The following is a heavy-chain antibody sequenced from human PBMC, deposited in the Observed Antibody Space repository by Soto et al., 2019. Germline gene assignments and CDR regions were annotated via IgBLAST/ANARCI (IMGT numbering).Heavy chain of an antibody. CDR3: ARVRDNWNPDAFDI. Sequence: SVKVSCKASGGTFSSYAISWVRQAPGQGLEWMGGIIPIFGTANYAQKFQGRVTITADESTSTAYMELSSLRSDDTAVYYCARVRDNWNPDAFDIWGQGTMVTVSS. V-gene: IGHV1-69*13. CDR2: IIPIFGTA. D-gene: IGHD1-20*01. J-gene: IGHJ3*02. CDR1: GGTFSSYA.